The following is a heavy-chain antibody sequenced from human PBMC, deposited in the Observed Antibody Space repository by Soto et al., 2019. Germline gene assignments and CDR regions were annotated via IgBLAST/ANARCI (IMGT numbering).Heavy chain of an antibody. V-gene: IGHV3-48*02. Sequence: EVQLVESGGGLVQPGGSLRLSCAVSGFTFSSHAMNWVRQAPGKGLEWVAYIHSIRSIIYYADSVKGRFTISRDNAKNSLYVQMDSLRDEDTAIYYCARDAGNADYDYWGQGTLVTVSS. CDR2: IHSIRSII. D-gene: IGHD3-16*01. CDR1: GFTFSSHA. CDR3: ARDAGNADYDY. J-gene: IGHJ4*02.